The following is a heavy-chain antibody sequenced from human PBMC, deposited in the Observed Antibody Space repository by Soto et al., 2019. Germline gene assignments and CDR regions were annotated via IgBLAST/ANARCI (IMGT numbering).Heavy chain of an antibody. CDR1: GGSISSSSYY. V-gene: IGHV4-39*01. CDR2: IYYSGST. D-gene: IGHD3-22*01. CDR3: ARLVKWGRYYDSSGYPQY. J-gene: IGHJ4*02. Sequence: PSETLSLTCTVSGGSISSSSYYWGWIRQPPGKGLEWIGSIYYSGSTYYNPSLKSRVTISVDTSKNQFSLKLSSVTAADTAVYYCARLVKWGRYYDSSGYPQYWGQGTLVTSPQ.